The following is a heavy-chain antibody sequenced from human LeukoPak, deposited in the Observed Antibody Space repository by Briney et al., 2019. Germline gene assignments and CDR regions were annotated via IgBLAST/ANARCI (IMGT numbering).Heavy chain of an antibody. CDR3: ARALGSSGNYWSYYYYMDV. J-gene: IGHJ6*03. Sequence: GGSLRLSCAASGFTFSSYSMNWVRQAPGKGREWVSYISSGRSTIYYADSVKGRFTISRDNAKNSLYLQMNRLRAEDTAVYYCARALGSSGNYWSYYYYMDVWGKGTTVTVPS. CDR2: ISSGRSTI. D-gene: IGHD3-22*01. V-gene: IGHV3-48*01. CDR1: GFTFSSYS.